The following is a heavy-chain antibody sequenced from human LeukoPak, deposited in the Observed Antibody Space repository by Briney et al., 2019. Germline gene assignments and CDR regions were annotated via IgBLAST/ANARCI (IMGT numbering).Heavy chain of an antibody. Sequence: GASVKVSCKVSGYTLTELSMHWVRQAPGKGLEWMGWISAYNGNTNYAQKLQGRVTMTTDTSTSTAYMELRSLRSDDTAVYYCARDRKWLVRWYFDYWGQGTLVTVSS. CDR3: ARDRKWLVRWYFDY. V-gene: IGHV1-18*01. CDR1: GYTLTELS. D-gene: IGHD6-19*01. J-gene: IGHJ4*02. CDR2: ISAYNGNT.